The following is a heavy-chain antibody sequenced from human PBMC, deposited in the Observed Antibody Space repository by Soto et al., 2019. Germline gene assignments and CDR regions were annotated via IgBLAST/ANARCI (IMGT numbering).Heavy chain of an antibody. CDR1: GFTFSSHT. CDR3: ARGPGRGYVTEGDYCLDY. D-gene: IGHD2-2*01. V-gene: IGHV3-21*01. J-gene: IGHJ4*01. CDR2: ISVSSTYI. Sequence: EVQLVESGGGLVKPGESLRLSCAASGFTFSSHTMNWVRQAPGKGLEWVSSISVSSTYIYYADSVKGRFTISRDNAKNSGYLQMNSLRAEDTAVYYCARGPGRGYVTEGDYCLDYWGHGTLVTVSS.